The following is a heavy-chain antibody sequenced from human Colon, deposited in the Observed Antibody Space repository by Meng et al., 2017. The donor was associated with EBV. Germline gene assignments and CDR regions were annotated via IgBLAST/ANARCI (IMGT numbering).Heavy chain of an antibody. CDR3: ARVGWRQWSFDL. V-gene: IGHV4-30-4*01. D-gene: IGHD5-18*01. CDR1: GGSIGSGDYY. CDR2: IYYSGST. J-gene: IGHJ2*01. Sequence: VQLQESGPGLVKPSQTLSLPCTVSGGSIGSGDYYWSWIRQPPGKGLELIGHIYYSGSTSYNPSLKSRVTISVDTSNNQFSLKLSSVTAADTAVYYCARVGWRQWSFDLWGRGTLVTVSS.